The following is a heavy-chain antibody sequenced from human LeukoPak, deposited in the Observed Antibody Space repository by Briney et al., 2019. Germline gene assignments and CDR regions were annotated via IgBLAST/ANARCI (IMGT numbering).Heavy chain of an antibody. J-gene: IGHJ6*02. V-gene: IGHV3-74*03. Sequence: GGSLRLSCAASGFTFSSYWMQWVRQAPGKGLVCLSRISTDGSSATYADSVKGRFTISRDNAKNTLFLKMNSLSAEDTAVYYCARANTMDVWGQGTTVTVSS. CDR2: ISTDGSSA. D-gene: IGHD1/OR15-1a*01. CDR1: GFTFSSYW. CDR3: ARANTMDV.